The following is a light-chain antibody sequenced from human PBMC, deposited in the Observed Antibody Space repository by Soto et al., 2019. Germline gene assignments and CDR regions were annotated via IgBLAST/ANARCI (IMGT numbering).Light chain of an antibody. V-gene: IGLV2-8*01. CDR3: SSYAGSNNLL. CDR2: EVN. CDR1: NSDIGNYNF. J-gene: IGLJ2*01. Sequence: QSALTPPPSASGSPGQSVAISCTGTNSDIGNYNFVSWYQQHPGKAPKLMIYEVNKRPSGVPDRFSGSKSGNTASLTVSGLQPEDEADYYCSSYAGSNNLLFGGGTQLTVL.